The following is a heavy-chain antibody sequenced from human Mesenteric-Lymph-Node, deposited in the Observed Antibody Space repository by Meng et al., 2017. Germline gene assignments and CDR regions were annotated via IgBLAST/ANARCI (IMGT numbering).Heavy chain of an antibody. V-gene: IGHV3-74*01. CDR3: ARAVDGPGY. CDR1: GFTFSSSW. Sequence: LVGSGGGLVQPGGSLRLSCSASGFTFSSSWMHWVRQAPGKGLVWVSRINSEGNIANYADFVKGRFTVSRDNAKNTLFLQMNSLRAEDTAVYYCARAVDGPGYWGQGTLVTVSS. CDR2: INSEGNIA. J-gene: IGHJ4*02. D-gene: IGHD5-24*01.